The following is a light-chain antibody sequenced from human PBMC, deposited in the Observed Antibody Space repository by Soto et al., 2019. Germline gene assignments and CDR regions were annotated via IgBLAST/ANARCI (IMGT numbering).Light chain of an antibody. CDR1: SSDVGGYNY. CDR2: EVS. J-gene: IGLJ1*01. V-gene: IGLV2-14*01. Sequence: QSALTQPASVSGSPGQSITISCTGTSSDVGGYNYVSWYQLHPGKAPKLIIYEVSYRPSGVSNRFSGSKSGNTASLTISGLQAEDEADYYCNSYTSSTAYDIGTGTKVTVL. CDR3: NSYTSSTAYD.